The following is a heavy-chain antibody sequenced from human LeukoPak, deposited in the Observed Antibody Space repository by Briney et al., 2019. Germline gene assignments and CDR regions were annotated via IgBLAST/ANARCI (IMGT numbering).Heavy chain of an antibody. CDR2: IVVDSGNT. CDR3: AAAQWEPDLWDAFDI. CDR1: GFTFTSSA. J-gene: IGHJ3*02. D-gene: IGHD1-26*01. V-gene: IGHV1-58*02. Sequence: GTSVKVSCKAPGFTFTSSAMQWVRQARGQRLEWMGWIVVDSGNTNYAQKFQERVTITRDMSTSTAYMELSSLRSEDTAVYYCAAAQWEPDLWDAFDIWGQGTMVTVSS.